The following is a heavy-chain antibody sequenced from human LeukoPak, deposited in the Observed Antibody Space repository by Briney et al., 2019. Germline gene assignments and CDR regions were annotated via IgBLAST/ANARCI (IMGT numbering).Heavy chain of an antibody. D-gene: IGHD3-3*01. V-gene: IGHV3-23*01. CDR3: AKDRSSRYDFWSGSFSHYYYYYMDV. Sequence: GGSLRLSCAASGFGYSTFAMAWVRQAPGKGLEWVSTISTSGETKYYADPAKGRFTASRDNSMNTLSLQMNGLRVDDTAVYYCAKDRSSRYDFWSGSFSHYYYYYMDVWGKGTTVTVSS. CDR1: GFGYSTFA. J-gene: IGHJ6*03. CDR2: ISTSGETK.